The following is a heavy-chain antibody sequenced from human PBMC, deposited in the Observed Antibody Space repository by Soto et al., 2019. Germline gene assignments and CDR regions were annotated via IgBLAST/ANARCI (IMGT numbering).Heavy chain of an antibody. D-gene: IGHD1-26*01. J-gene: IGHJ5*02. CDR2: LNSDGTRT. V-gene: IGHV3-74*01. CDR1: GFTFTNYW. CDR3: ATVATGSWDWFDP. Sequence: EVQLVESGGGLVQPGGSLRLSCAASGFTFTNYWMHWVRQVPGKGLGWVPSLNSDGTRTTYADSVRGRFTISRDKAKNTLYLQMNGLRAEDTAVYYCATVATGSWDWFDPWGQGTLVTVSS.